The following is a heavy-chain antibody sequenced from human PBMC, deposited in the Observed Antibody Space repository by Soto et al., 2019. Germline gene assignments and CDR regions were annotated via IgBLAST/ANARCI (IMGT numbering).Heavy chain of an antibody. V-gene: IGHV1-24*01. D-gene: IGHD3-16*01. CDR1: GYTLTELS. Sequence: QVQLVQSGAEVKKPGASVKVSCKVSGYTLTELSMHWVRQAPGKGLEWMGGFDPEDGETIYAQKFQGRVTMTEDTSTDTAYMELGSLKSEDTAVYYCATDRTGGWGAPGWFDPWGQGTLVTVSS. CDR3: ATDRTGGWGAPGWFDP. J-gene: IGHJ5*02. CDR2: FDPEDGET.